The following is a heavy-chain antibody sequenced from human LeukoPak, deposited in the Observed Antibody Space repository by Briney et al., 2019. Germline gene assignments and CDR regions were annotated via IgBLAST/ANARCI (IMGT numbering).Heavy chain of an antibody. Sequence: SETLSLTCTVSGGSISGYYWTWIRQPPGKGLEWIGYIYYSGSTNYNPSLKSRVTISVDTSKNQFSLKLSSVTAADTAVYYCARAYSYRYNWFDPWGQGTLVTVSS. CDR3: ARAYSYRYNWFDP. D-gene: IGHD5-18*01. V-gene: IGHV4-59*01. CDR1: GGSISGYY. CDR2: IYYSGST. J-gene: IGHJ5*02.